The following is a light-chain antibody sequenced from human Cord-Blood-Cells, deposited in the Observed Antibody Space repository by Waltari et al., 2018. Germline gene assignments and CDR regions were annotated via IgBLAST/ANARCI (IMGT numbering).Light chain of an antibody. Sequence: EIVMTQSPATLSVSPGERATLSCRASQSVSSNLAWYQQKPGQAPRLLIYGASTRATGIPAMFSGSGSGTEFTHTINSLQSEDFSVDDCQQYNNWPPLTFCGGTKVEIK. J-gene: IGKJ4*01. CDR2: GAS. CDR1: QSVSSN. V-gene: IGKV3-15*01. CDR3: QQYNNWPPLT.